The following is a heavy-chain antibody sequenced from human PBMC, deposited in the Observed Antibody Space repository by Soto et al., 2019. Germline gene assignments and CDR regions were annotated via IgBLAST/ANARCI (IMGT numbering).Heavy chain of an antibody. D-gene: IGHD2-15*01. CDR3: ARHYSSFGWFDP. CDR1: GGSISSSSYY. Sequence: SETLSLTCTFSGGSISSSSYYLGWIRQPPGKGLEWIGSIYYSGSTFYNPSLKSRVTISVDTSKNQFSLKLSSVTAADTAVYYCARHYSSFGWFDPWGQGTLVTVSS. CDR2: IYYSGST. J-gene: IGHJ5*02. V-gene: IGHV4-39*01.